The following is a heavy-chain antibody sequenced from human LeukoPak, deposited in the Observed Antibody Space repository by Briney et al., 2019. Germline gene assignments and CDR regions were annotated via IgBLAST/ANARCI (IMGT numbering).Heavy chain of an antibody. CDR2: ITYDGYNT. CDR1: GFTFSAFA. V-gene: IGHV3-23*01. D-gene: IGHD6-19*01. CDR3: AKDLSYTSGASEH. J-gene: IGHJ4*02. Sequence: GGSLRLSCAASGFTFSAFAMTWVRQAPGKGLEWVSTITYDGYNTYSADSVKGRITFSRDNAKNTLSLQLRSLRAEDTAVYYCAKDLSYTSGASEHWGQGTLVTVSS.